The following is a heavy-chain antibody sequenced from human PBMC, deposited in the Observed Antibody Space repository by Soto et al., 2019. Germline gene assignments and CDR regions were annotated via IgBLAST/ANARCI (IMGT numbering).Heavy chain of an antibody. CDR1: GASISSDF. CDR3: VRGGASSKWLDP. V-gene: IGHV4-59*01. Sequence: QVHLQESGPGLVKPSETLSLTCTVSGASISSDFWSWIRQPPGKGLEWIAYISYSGSTNYNPSLKSRVTISVDTSNNQFSLKVSSVTAADTAVYYCVRGGASSKWLDPWGQGTLVTVSS. J-gene: IGHJ5*02. CDR2: ISYSGST.